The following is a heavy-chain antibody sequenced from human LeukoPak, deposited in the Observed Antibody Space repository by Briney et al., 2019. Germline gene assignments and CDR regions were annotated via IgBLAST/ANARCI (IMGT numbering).Heavy chain of an antibody. CDR2: IYSGGNT. CDR1: GFTVSSNY. CDR3: ARWLQPYYYYTMDV. V-gene: IGHV3-53*01. D-gene: IGHD5-24*01. J-gene: IGHJ6*02. Sequence: GGSLRLSCAASGFTVSSNYMRWVRQAPGKGLEWVSIIYSGGNTYYADSVRGRFTISRDNSKNTLFLQTNTLRAEDTAVYYCARWLQPYYYYTMDVWGQGTTVTVSS.